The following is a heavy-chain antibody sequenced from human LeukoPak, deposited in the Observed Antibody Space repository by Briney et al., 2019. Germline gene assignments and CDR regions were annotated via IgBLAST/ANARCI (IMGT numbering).Heavy chain of an antibody. V-gene: IGHV4-59*08. CDR2: VYYTGST. D-gene: IGHD6-13*01. CDR3: ARHDIAAAGTDAFDI. Sequence: SETLSLTCTVSGGSISSSYWSWIRQAPGKGLEWIGNVYYTGSTNYSPFLKSRVTISVDTSKNQFSLKLSSVTAADTAVYYCARHDIAAAGTDAFDIWGQGTMVTVSS. CDR1: GGSISSSY. J-gene: IGHJ3*02.